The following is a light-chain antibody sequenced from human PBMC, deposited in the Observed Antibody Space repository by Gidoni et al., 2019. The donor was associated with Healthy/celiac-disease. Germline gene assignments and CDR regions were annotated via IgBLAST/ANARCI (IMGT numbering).Light chain of an antibody. J-gene: IGLJ2*01. CDR3: QSYDSSLSGYVI. Sequence: QSVLTQPPSVSGAPGQRVTISCTGSSSNIGAGYDVHWYQQLPGTAPKLLIYGHRNRPSGVPDRFSGSKSATSASLAITGLQAEDEADYYCQSYDSSLSGYVIFGGGTKLTVL. CDR2: GHR. CDR1: SSNIGAGYD. V-gene: IGLV1-40*01.